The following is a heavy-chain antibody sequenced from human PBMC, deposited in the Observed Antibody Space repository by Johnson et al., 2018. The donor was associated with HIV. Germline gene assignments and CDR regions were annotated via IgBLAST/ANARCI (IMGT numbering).Heavy chain of an antibody. V-gene: IGHV3-30*02. D-gene: IGHD7-27*01. J-gene: IGHJ3*02. CDR3: ARVSWGDAFDI. CDR1: GFTVISNH. Sequence: QVQLVESGGGLIQPGGSLRLSCVASGFTVISNHMSWVRQAPGKGLEGVAFIRYDGNTKYYADSVKGRFTISRDNSKNTLFLQMNSLRAEDTAVYYCARVSWGDAFDIWGQGTVVTVS. CDR2: IRYDGNTK.